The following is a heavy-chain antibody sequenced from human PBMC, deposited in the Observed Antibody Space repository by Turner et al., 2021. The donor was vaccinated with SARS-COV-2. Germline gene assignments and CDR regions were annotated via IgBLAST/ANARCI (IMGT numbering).Heavy chain of an antibody. D-gene: IGHD1-1*01. CDR3: ARVLNGGRGP. J-gene: IGHJ5*02. Sequence: EVQLVESGGGLVQPGGSLRLSCAASGFTVRSNYMSWVRQASVKGLECVSVIYSGDSTFYADSVKGRFTISRDSSKNSLYLQMNSLRTEDTVVYYCARVLNGGRGPWGQGTLVTVSS. CDR2: IYSGDST. CDR1: GFTVRSNY. V-gene: IGHV3-66*02.